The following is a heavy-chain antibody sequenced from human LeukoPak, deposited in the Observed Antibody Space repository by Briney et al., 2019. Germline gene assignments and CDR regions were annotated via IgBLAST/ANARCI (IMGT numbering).Heavy chain of an antibody. CDR1: GFTVSSNY. Sequence: GGSLRLSCAASGFTVSSNYMSWIRQAPGKGLEWVSYISSSGSTIYYADSVKGRFTISRDNAKNSLYLQMNSLRAEDTAVYYCARDLGYCSSTSCYMGPVGYWGQGTLVTVSS. J-gene: IGHJ4*02. D-gene: IGHD2-2*02. CDR3: ARDLGYCSSTSCYMGPVGY. V-gene: IGHV3-11*04. CDR2: ISSSGSTI.